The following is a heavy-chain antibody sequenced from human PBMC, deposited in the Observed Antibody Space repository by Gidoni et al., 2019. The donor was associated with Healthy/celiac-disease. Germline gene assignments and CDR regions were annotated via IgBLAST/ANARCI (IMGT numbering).Heavy chain of an antibody. CDR1: GFTVDDYA. J-gene: IGHJ6*02. V-gene: IGHV3-9*01. CDR3: AKDGSSSYYYGMDD. CDR2: ISWNSGSI. D-gene: IGHD6-6*01. Sequence: EVPLVESGGGLVHPGRSLRLSSAAPGFTVDDYALHWVRQAPGTGLEWVSGISWNSGSIGDADSVKGRFTISRDNAKNSLYLQMNSLRAEDTALYYCAKDGSSSYYYGMDDWGQGTTVTVSS.